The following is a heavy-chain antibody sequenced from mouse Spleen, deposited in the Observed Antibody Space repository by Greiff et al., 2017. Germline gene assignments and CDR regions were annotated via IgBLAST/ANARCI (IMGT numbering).Heavy chain of an antibody. CDR2: IDPSDSYT. J-gene: IGHJ1*03. Sequence: QVQLQQPGAELVMPGASVKLSCKASGYTFTSYWMHWVKQRPGQGLEWIGEIDPSDSYTNYNQKFKGKATLTVDKSSSTAYMQLSSLTSEDSAVYYCARLDYGSRDWYFDVWGTGTTVTVSS. CDR3: ARLDYGSRDWYFDV. V-gene: IGHV1-69*01. CDR1: GYTFTSYW. D-gene: IGHD1-1*01.